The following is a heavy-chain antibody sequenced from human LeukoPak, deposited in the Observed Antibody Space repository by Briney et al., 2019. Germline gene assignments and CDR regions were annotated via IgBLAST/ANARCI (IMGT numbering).Heavy chain of an antibody. D-gene: IGHD4-23*01. CDR3: AKDIYGGNWPNDY. J-gene: IGHJ4*02. V-gene: IGHV3-21*01. Sequence: GGSLRLSYAASGFTFSSYTMNWVRQAPGKGLEWVSSISSSNYYIYYADSVKGRFTISRDNAKNSLYLRMNSLRAEDTAIYYCAKDIYGGNWPNDYWGQGTLVTVSS. CDR2: ISSSNYYI. CDR1: GFTFSSYT.